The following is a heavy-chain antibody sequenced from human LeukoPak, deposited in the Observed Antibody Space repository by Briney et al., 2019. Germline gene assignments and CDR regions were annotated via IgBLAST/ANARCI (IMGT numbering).Heavy chain of an antibody. D-gene: IGHD3-22*01. Sequence: PGGSLRLSCAASGFTFSSYAMSWVRQAPGKGLEWVSAISGSGGSTYYADSVKGRFTISRDNPKNTLYLQMNSLRAEDTAVYYCAKVHTYYYDSSHPADWGQGTLVTVSS. CDR1: GFTFSSYA. V-gene: IGHV3-23*01. CDR3: AKVHTYYYDSSHPAD. CDR2: ISGSGGST. J-gene: IGHJ4*02.